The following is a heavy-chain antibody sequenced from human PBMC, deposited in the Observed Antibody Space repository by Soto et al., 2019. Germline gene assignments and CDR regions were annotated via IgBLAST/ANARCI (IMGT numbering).Heavy chain of an antibody. CDR3: TGITSFRGMDV. V-gene: IGHV6-1*01. CDR2: TYYRSKWNN. J-gene: IGHJ6*02. D-gene: IGHD3-10*01. Sequence: PSESLALTWAISGDSVSSNSXAWNRIRQSNSRGLDWLGRTYYRSKWNNDYALSVKSRITINPDTPKNQFSLHLYSVTPEDTAVYYCTGITSFRGMDVWGQGSPLTVSS. CDR1: GDSVSSNSXA.